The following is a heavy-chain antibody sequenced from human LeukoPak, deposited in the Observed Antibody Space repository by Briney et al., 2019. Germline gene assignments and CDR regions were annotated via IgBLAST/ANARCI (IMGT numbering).Heavy chain of an antibody. CDR2: INHSGST. CDR1: GGSFSGYY. V-gene: IGHV4-34*01. J-gene: IGHJ4*02. CDR3: AAAFDY. Sequence: PSETLSLTCAVYGGSFSGYYWSWIRQPPGKGLEWIGEINHSGSTNYNPSLKSRVTISVDTSKSQFSLELNSVTAADTAVYYCAAAFDYWGQGIPVIVSS. D-gene: IGHD6-25*01.